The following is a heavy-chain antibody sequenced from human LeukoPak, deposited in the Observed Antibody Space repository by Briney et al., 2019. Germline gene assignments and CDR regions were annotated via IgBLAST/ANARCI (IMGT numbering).Heavy chain of an antibody. CDR2: ISGSGGST. V-gene: IGHV3-23*01. D-gene: IGHD5-24*01. CDR1: GFTFSSYA. J-gene: IGHJ4*02. Sequence: SGGSLRLSCAASGFTFSSYAMSWVRQAPGKGLEWVSAISGSGGSTYYADSVKGRFTISRDNAKNSLYLQMNSLRAEDTAVYYCARDLKARATIRLRYFDYWGQGTLVTVSS. CDR3: ARDLKARATIRLRYFDY.